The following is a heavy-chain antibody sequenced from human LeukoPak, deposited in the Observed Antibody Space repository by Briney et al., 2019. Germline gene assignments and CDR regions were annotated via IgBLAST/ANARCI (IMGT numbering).Heavy chain of an antibody. CDR2: IWYDGRNK. Sequence: GKSLRLSCAASGFTFSSYGMHWVREGPGKGLGWVAVIWYDGRNKHYADSVKGGCTISSDNAWNTLFLQKNSLRAEDTAVYHCARDPYSSSSGSGDHWGQGTLVTVSS. D-gene: IGHD6-13*01. CDR3: ARDPYSSSSGSGDH. CDR1: GFTFSSYG. V-gene: IGHV3-33*01. J-gene: IGHJ4*02.